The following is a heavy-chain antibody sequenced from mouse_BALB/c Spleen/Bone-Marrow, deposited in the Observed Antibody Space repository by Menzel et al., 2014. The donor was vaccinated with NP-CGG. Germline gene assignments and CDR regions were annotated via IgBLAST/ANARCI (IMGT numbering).Heavy chain of an antibody. D-gene: IGHD3-1*01. Sequence: EVKLVESGGGLVKPGGSLKLSCAASGFTFNYYGMSWVRQSPEKRLEWVAEISSGGSYTYYPDTVTGRFTISRDNAKNTLYLEMSSLRSEDTAMYYCARDSSGYFDYWGQGTTFTVSS. V-gene: IGHV5-9-4*01. CDR3: ARDSSGYFDY. CDR2: ISSGGSYT. J-gene: IGHJ2*01. CDR1: GFTFNYYG.